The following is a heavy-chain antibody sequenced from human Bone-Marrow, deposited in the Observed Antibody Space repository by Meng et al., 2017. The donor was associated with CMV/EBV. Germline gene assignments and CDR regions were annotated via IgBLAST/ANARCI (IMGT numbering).Heavy chain of an antibody. D-gene: IGHD3-10*01. CDR1: GYTFTGYY. CDR2: INPNSGGT. CDR3: ARVRGVGELYRSAFGY. V-gene: IGHV1-2*02. Sequence: ASVKVSCKASGYTFTGYYMHWVRQAPGQGLEWMGWINPNSGGTNYAQKFQGRVTMTRDTSISTAYMELSRLRSDDTAVYYCARVRGVGELYRSAFGYWGQGTLVTVSS. J-gene: IGHJ4*02.